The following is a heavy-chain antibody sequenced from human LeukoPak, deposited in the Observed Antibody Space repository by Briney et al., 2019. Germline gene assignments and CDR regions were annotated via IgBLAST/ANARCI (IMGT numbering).Heavy chain of an antibody. J-gene: IGHJ4*02. CDR1: GYTFTDYY. CDR2: INPNSGGT. V-gene: IGHV1-2*04. CDR3: ARVSCSGGSCYEFDY. D-gene: IGHD2-15*01. Sequence: ASVKVSCKASGYTFTDYYMHWVRQAPGQGFEWMGWINPNSGGTNYAQKFQGWVTMTRDASISTAYMELSRLRSDDTAVYYCARVSCSGGSCYEFDYWGQGTLVTVSS.